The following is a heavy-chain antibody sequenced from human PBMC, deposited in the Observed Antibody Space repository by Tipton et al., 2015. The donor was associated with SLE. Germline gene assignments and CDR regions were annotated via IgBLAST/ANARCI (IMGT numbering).Heavy chain of an antibody. CDR3: AGRGDLVVVTAYLDY. D-gene: IGHD2-21*02. V-gene: IGHV4-39*07. J-gene: IGHJ4*02. CDR2: IYYSGST. Sequence: TLSLTCTVSGGSIVSNSHYWGWIRQPPGKGLEWIGHIYYSGSTYYNPSLRIRVTISEDTSKKQFSLKLSSVTAADTAVYYCAGRGDLVVVTAYLDYWGQGPLVTVSS. CDR1: GGSIVSNSHY.